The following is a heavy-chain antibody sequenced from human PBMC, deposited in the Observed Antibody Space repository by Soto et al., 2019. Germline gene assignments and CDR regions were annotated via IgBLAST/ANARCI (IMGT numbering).Heavy chain of an antibody. J-gene: IGHJ4*02. Sequence: QVQVLQSGAEVKKPGASVKVSCKASEYTFTSYTMHWVRQAPGQRLEWMGGINGGNGNTKYSQKFQGRVTITRDTSASTAYMELSSLRSDGTAVYYCARDLQGLYYFDYWGQGTLVTVSS. D-gene: IGHD4-4*01. CDR2: INGGNGNT. V-gene: IGHV1-3*01. CDR3: ARDLQGLYYFDY. CDR1: EYTFTSYT.